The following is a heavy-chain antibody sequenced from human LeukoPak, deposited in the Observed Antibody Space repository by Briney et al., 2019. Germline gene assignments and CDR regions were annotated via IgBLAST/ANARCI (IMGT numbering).Heavy chain of an antibody. J-gene: IGHJ6*03. CDR1: GFTFDDYG. Sequence: PGGSLRLSCAASGFTFDDYGMSWVRQAPGEGLEWVSGINWNGGSTGYADSVKGRFTISRDNAKNSLYLQMNSLRAEDTALYYCARVSYDIVVVPAAMRGYYYYYYMDVWGKGTTVTVSS. V-gene: IGHV3-20*04. CDR2: INWNGGST. D-gene: IGHD2-2*01. CDR3: ARVSYDIVVVPAAMRGYYYYYYMDV.